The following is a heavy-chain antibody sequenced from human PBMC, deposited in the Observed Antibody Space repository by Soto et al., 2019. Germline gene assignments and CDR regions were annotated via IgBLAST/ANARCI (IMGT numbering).Heavy chain of an antibody. D-gene: IGHD7-27*01. CDR1: GYTFGSYA. CDR3: ERAEGSPPHGDV. Sequence: QVQMVQSGAEVKKPWASVKVSCKASGYTFGSYAITWVRRAPGQGLEWMGWISGNNGNTNYAQKFQGRVTMTTDTSTDTAYQELRSLRSDDTGVYYCERAEGSPPHGDVWGQGTLVTVSS. V-gene: IGHV1-18*04. CDR2: ISGNNGNT. J-gene: IGHJ4*02.